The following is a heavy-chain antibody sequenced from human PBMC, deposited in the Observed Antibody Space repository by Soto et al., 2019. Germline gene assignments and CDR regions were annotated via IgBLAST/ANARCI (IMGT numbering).Heavy chain of an antibody. CDR2: ISGSGGST. CDR1: GFTFSSYA. V-gene: IGHV3-23*01. J-gene: IGHJ5*02. Sequence: GWSLRLSCAASGFTFSSYAMSWVRHAPGKGLEWVSAISGSGGSTYYADSVKGRFTISRDNSKNTLYLQMNSLRAEDTAVYYCAKARYSGYAWWFDPGAREPWSPSPQ. D-gene: IGHD5-12*01. CDR3: AKARYSGYAWWFDP.